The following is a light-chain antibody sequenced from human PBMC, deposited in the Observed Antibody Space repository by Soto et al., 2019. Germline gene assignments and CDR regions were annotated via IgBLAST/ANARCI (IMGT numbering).Light chain of an antibody. CDR2: GAS. V-gene: IGKV3D-20*02. J-gene: IGKJ5*01. CDR1: QSVSNNY. CDR3: QQRSNWPPIT. Sequence: EIVLTQSPGTLSLSPGERATLSCRASQSVSNNYLAWYQQKPGQAPRLLIYGASNRATGIPDRFSGSGSGTDFTLTISSLEPEDFAVYYCQQRSNWPPITFGQGRLLEI.